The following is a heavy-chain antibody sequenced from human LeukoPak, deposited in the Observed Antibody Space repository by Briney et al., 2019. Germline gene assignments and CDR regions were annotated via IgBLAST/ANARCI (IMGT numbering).Heavy chain of an antibody. CDR3: ARFAKGYGSGDIDY. D-gene: IGHD3-10*01. CDR2: MKEDGGEI. Sequence: QAGGSLRLSCAGSGFPFSNYWMAWVRQAPGKGLEWVANMKEDGGEINYVDSVKGRFTISRDNAKNSLHLQMNSLRAEDTAVYYCARFAKGYGSGDIDYWGQGTLVTVSS. V-gene: IGHV3-7*01. CDR1: GFPFSNYW. J-gene: IGHJ4*02.